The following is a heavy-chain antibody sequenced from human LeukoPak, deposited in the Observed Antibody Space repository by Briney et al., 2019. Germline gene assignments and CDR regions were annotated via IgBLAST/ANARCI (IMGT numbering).Heavy chain of an antibody. D-gene: IGHD6-13*01. CDR3: ARDQSSSWYYFDY. J-gene: IGHJ4*02. Sequence: ASVKVSCKASGYTFTSYAMHWVRQAPGQRLEWMGWINAGNGSTKYSQKFQGRVTITRDTSASTAYMELSSLRSEDTAVYYCARDQSSSWYYFDYWGQGTLVTVSS. V-gene: IGHV1-3*01. CDR1: GYTFTSYA. CDR2: INAGNGST.